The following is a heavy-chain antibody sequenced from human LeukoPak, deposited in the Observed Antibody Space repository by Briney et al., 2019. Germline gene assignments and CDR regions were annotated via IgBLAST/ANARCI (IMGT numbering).Heavy chain of an antibody. V-gene: IGHV1-18*01. Sequence: ASVTVSCQASGYTFTSYGISWVRQAPGQGLEWMGYISGYNGDTHYAQKLQGRVTMTTDTSTSIAYMGLRSLRSDDTAVYYCARVGSYYTTMMAFDIWGQGTMVTVSS. CDR1: GYTFTSYG. CDR3: ARVGSYYTTMMAFDI. J-gene: IGHJ3*02. D-gene: IGHD3-10*01. CDR2: ISGYNGDT.